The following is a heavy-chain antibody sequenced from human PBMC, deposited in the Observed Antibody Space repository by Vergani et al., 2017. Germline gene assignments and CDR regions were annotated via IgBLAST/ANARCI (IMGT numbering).Heavy chain of an antibody. Sequence: QVQLQESGPELVKPSQTLSLTCTVSGGSISSGNYYWSWIRQPAGKGLEWIGRIYTSGSTNYNPSLKSRLTISVDTSKNQFSLKLSSVTAADTAVYYCARGGADYYDSSGWYYWGQGTLVTVSS. J-gene: IGHJ4*02. CDR1: GGSISSGNYY. D-gene: IGHD3-22*01. V-gene: IGHV4-61*02. CDR3: ARGGADYYDSSGWYY. CDR2: IYTSGST.